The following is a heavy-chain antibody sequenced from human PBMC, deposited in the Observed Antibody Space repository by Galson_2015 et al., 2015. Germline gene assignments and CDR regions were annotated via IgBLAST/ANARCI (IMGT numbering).Heavy chain of an antibody. D-gene: IGHD3-10*01. CDR1: GFTFSSYG. Sequence: SLRLSCAASGFTFSSYGMHWVRQAPGKGLEWVAVISYDGSNKYYADSVKGRFTISRDNSKNTLYLQMNSLRAEDTAVYYCAKEGVHDAFDIWGQGTMVTVSS. CDR2: ISYDGSNK. J-gene: IGHJ3*02. CDR3: AKEGVHDAFDI. V-gene: IGHV3-30*18.